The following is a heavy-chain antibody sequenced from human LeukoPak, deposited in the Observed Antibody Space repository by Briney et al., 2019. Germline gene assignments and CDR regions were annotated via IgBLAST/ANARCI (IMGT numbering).Heavy chain of an antibody. CDR1: GGSISSYY. CDR3: ARDQDSSGWYYDY. J-gene: IGHJ4*02. CDR2: IYYSGST. Sequence: PSETLSLTCTVSGGSISSYYWSWIRQPPGKGLEWIGYIYYSGSTNYNPSLKSRVTISVDTSKNQFSLKLSSVTAADTAVYHCARDQDSSGWYYDYWGQGTLVTVSS. D-gene: IGHD6-19*01. V-gene: IGHV4-59*01.